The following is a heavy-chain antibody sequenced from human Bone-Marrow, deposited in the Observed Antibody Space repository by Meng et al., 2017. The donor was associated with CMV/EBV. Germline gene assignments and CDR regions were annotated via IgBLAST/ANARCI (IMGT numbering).Heavy chain of an antibody. J-gene: IGHJ4*02. D-gene: IGHD6-13*01. Sequence: GESLKISCAASGFTFSSYAMSWVRQAPGKGLEWVSAISGSGGSTYYADSVKGRFTISRDNSKNTLYLQMNSLRAEDTAVYYCARGADGVAAPELGYWGQGTLVTVSS. V-gene: IGHV3-23*01. CDR2: ISGSGGST. CDR3: ARGADGVAAPELGY. CDR1: GFTFSSYA.